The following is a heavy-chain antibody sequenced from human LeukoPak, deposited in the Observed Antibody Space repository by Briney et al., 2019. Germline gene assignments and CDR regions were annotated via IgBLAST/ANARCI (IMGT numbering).Heavy chain of an antibody. CDR2: VNHGGST. J-gene: IGHJ4*02. Sequence: PSETLSLTCVVSGYSISSGYYWGWIRQPPGKGLEWIGSVNHGGSTYYNPSLKSRVTVSVDTSKNQFSLKLSSVTAADTAVYYCARRLSALYDSSGYYFDYWGQGTLVTVSS. CDR1: GYSISSGYY. D-gene: IGHD3-22*01. V-gene: IGHV4-38-2*01. CDR3: ARRLSALYDSSGYYFDY.